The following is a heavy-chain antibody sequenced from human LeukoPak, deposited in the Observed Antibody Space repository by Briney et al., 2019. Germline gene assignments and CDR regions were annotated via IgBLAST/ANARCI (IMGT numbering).Heavy chain of an antibody. CDR3: ARETEKQWQY. Sequence: SETLSLTCTVSGGSISSSSYYWGWIRQPPGKGLEWIGSICYSGSTYYNPSLKSRVTISVDTSKNQFSLKLSSVTAADTAVYYCARETEKQWQYWGHGTMVTVSS. CDR2: ICYSGST. J-gene: IGHJ3*01. CDR1: GGSISSSSYY. V-gene: IGHV4-39*07. D-gene: IGHD6-19*01.